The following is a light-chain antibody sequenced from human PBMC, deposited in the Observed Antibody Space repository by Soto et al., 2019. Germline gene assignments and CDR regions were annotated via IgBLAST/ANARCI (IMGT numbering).Light chain of an antibody. V-gene: IGLV1-44*01. CDR3: AAWDDSLNGVI. CDR1: SSNIGRNT. J-gene: IGLJ2*01. CDR2: SIN. Sequence: QSVLTQPPSASGTPGQRVTIYCSGSSSNIGRNTVSWYQHLPGTAPKLLIYSINQRPSGVPDRFSGSKSGTSASLAISGLQSEDEADYYCAAWDDSLNGVIFGGGTKLTVL.